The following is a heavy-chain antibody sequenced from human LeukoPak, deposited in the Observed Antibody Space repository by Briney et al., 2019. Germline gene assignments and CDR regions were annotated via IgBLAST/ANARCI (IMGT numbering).Heavy chain of an antibody. Sequence: GSLRLSCAASGFTFSSYEMNWVRQAPGKGLEWVSYISSSGSTIYYADSVKGRFTISRDNAKNPLYLKMNSLRAEDTAVYYCAELGITMIGGVWGKGTTVTISS. D-gene: IGHD3-10*02. CDR3: AELGITMIGGV. J-gene: IGHJ6*04. V-gene: IGHV3-48*03. CDR2: ISSSGSTI. CDR1: GFTFSSYE.